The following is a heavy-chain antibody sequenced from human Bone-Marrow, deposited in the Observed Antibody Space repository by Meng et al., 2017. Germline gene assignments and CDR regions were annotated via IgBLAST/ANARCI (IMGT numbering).Heavy chain of an antibody. CDR1: GGSISSDNYP. Sequence: QLQLQESGPGLVKPSQTLSLTCAVPGGSISSDNYPWSWIRQPPGKCLESIGYIYHSGTAYYNPSLESRVTISVDRSKNQFSLKLSSVTAADTAVYYCARGDGYNRYFDYWGQGTLVTVSS. CDR2: IYHSGTA. J-gene: IGHJ4*02. D-gene: IGHD5-24*01. CDR3: ARGDGYNRYFDY. V-gene: IGHV4-30-2*01.